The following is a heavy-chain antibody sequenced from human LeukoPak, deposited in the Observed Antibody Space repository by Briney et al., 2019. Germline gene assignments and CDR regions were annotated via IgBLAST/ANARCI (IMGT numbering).Heavy chain of an antibody. CDR1: GFTFSSYG. J-gene: IGHJ4*02. Sequence: GRSLRLSCAASGFTFSSYGMHWVRQAPGKGLEWVAVISYGGSNKYYADSVKARFTISRDNSKNMLYLQMNSLRAEDTAVYYCAKEWVRTCFFEDWGQGTLVTVSS. V-gene: IGHV3-30*18. D-gene: IGHD1-26*01. CDR3: AKEWVRTCFFED. CDR2: ISYGGSNK.